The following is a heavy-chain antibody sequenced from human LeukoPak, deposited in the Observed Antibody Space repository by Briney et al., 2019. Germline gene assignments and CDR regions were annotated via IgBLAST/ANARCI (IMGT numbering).Heavy chain of an antibody. Sequence: SETLSLTCTVSGYSISSGYYWGWIRQPPGKGLEWIGSIYHSGSTYYNPSLKSRVTISVDTSKNQFSLKLSSVTAADTAVYYCARVPATGWFDPWGQGTLVTVSS. V-gene: IGHV4-38-2*02. CDR2: IYHSGST. J-gene: IGHJ5*02. CDR1: GYSISSGYY. CDR3: ARVPATGWFDP.